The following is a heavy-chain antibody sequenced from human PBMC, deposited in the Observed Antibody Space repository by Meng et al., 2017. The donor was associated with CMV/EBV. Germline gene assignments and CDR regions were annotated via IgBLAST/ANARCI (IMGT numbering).Heavy chain of an antibody. CDR3: ARELYYYDSSGYPQGNASDI. CDR2: ISYDGSNK. CDR1: GFTFSSYA. V-gene: IGHV3-30*04. J-gene: IGHJ3*02. D-gene: IGHD3-22*01. Sequence: GESLKISCAASGFTFSSYAMHWVRQAPGKGLEWVAVISYDGSNKYYADSVKGRFTISRDNSKNTLYLQMNSLRAEDTAVYYCARELYYYDSSGYPQGNASDIWGQGTMVTVSS.